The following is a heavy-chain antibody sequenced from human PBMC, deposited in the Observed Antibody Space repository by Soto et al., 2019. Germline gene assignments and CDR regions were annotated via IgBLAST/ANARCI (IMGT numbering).Heavy chain of an antibody. CDR3: ASGEGSSWSDAFDI. CDR1: GGSISSSNW. J-gene: IGHJ3*02. Sequence: QVQLQESGPGLVKPSGTLSLTCAVSGGSISSSNWWSWFRQPPGKGLEWIGEIYHSGSTNYNPSLKSPVTISVDKSKNQFSLELSSVTAADTAVYYCASGEGSSWSDAFDIWGEGTMVTVSS. D-gene: IGHD6-13*01. CDR2: IYHSGST. V-gene: IGHV4-4*02.